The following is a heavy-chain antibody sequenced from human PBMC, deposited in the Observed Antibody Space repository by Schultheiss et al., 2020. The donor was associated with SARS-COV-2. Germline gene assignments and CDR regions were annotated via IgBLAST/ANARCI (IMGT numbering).Heavy chain of an antibody. CDR1: GYSISIGYY. J-gene: IGHJ6*02. CDR3: ARDGGAIFGVVGGYYYYGMDV. CDR2: ISHSGTT. D-gene: IGHD3-3*01. V-gene: IGHV4-38-2*02. Sequence: SETLSLTCAVSGYSISIGYYWGYIRQSPGKGLEWIASISHSGTTYYNPSLRSRLSISLDTSKNEFSLKLTSVTATDTAVYYCARDGGAIFGVVGGYYYYGMDVWGQGTTVTVSS.